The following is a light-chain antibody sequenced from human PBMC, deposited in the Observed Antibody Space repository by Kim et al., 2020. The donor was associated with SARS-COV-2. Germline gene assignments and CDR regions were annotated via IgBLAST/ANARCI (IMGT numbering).Light chain of an antibody. J-gene: IGKJ4*01. V-gene: IGKV3-11*01. Sequence: VLTQSPATLSLSPGERATLSCRASQGINRYLAWYQQKPGLPPRLLIYGASDRATGIPARFSGSGSGTDYTLTISSLEPEDFAVYYCQQRSNWLTFGGGTKVDIK. CDR3: QQRSNWLT. CDR1: QGINRY. CDR2: GAS.